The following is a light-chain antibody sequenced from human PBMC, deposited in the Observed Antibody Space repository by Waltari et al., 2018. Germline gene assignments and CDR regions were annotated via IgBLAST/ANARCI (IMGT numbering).Light chain of an antibody. CDR2: EVS. CDR1: HTIRNIN. CDR3: QHYDNSPRMYT. J-gene: IGKJ2*01. V-gene: IGKV3-20*01. Sequence: VLTQSPDTLSLSPGERATLSCRASHTIRNINLAWYQQKPGQPPRLLIYEVSGRATGIPDRFSASGSGTDFTLTISRLEPEDFAVYYCQHYDNSPRMYTFGQGTKLEIK.